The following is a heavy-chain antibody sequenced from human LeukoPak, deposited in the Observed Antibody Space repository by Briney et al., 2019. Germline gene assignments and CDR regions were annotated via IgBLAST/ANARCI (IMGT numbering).Heavy chain of an antibody. CDR2: MWYDGNNK. D-gene: IGHD6-19*01. Sequence: GGSVRLSCAASGFTFSGYGMHWVRQAPGKGLEWVAVMWYDGNNKYYAGSEKGLFTISRENSKKTLDLQMNSLRAEDTAVYYCARAYSSGSGVVALDVWGQGTMVTVPT. CDR1: GFTFSGYG. V-gene: IGHV3-33*01. CDR3: ARAYSSGSGVVALDV. J-gene: IGHJ3*01.